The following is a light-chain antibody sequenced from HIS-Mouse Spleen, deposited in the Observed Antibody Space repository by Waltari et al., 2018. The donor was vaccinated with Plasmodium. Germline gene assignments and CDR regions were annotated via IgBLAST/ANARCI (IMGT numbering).Light chain of an antibody. CDR1: ALPKQD. CDR2: EDS. CDR3: YSTDSSGNHRV. J-gene: IGLJ3*02. Sequence: SYELTQPPSVSVSPGQTARITCSGDALPKQDASVYQQKPGQAPVLVIYEDSKRPSGIPERFSGSSSGTMATLTISGAQVEDEADYYCYSTDSSGNHRVFGGGTKLTVL. V-gene: IGLV3-10*01.